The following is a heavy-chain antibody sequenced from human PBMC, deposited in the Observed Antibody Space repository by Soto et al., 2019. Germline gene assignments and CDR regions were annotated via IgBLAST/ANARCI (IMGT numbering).Heavy chain of an antibody. D-gene: IGHD6-13*01. J-gene: IGHJ6*02. Sequence: GGSLRLSCAASGFTVSSNYMSWVRQAPGKGLEWVSVIYSGGSTYYADSVKGRFTISRDNSKNTLYLQMNSLRAEDTAVYYCARDNGSSWPYYYYSGMDVSGQGTTVTVYS. CDR1: GFTVSSNY. CDR2: IYSGGST. V-gene: IGHV3-53*01. CDR3: ARDNGSSWPYYYYSGMDV.